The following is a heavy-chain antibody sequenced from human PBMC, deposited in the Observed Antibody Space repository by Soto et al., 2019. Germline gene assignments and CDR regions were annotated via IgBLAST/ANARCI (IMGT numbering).Heavy chain of an antibody. V-gene: IGHV4-4*07. CDR3: ARETVAGTDNWFAP. D-gene: IGHD6-19*01. Sequence: QVQLQESGPGLVKPSETLSLNCTVSGGSISTYYWNWIRQPAGKRLEWLGRIYTSGYTKYNPSLKSRVTMSLDTSKRQFSLKLSSVTAADTAVYYCARETVAGTDNWFAPWGQGILVTVSS. CDR1: GGSISTYY. J-gene: IGHJ5*02. CDR2: IYTSGYT.